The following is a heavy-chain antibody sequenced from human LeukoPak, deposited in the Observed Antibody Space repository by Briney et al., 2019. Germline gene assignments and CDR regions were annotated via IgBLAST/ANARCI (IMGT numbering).Heavy chain of an antibody. Sequence: ASVKVSCKASEYTFTSYYMHWVRQAPGQGLEWMGIINPSGGSTSYAQKFQGRVTMTRDTSTSTVYMELSSLRSEDTAVYYCARDPVGTGGFDYWGQGTLVTVSS. D-gene: IGHD1-26*01. CDR3: ARDPVGTGGFDY. V-gene: IGHV1-46*01. CDR2: INPSGGST. CDR1: EYTFTSYY. J-gene: IGHJ4*02.